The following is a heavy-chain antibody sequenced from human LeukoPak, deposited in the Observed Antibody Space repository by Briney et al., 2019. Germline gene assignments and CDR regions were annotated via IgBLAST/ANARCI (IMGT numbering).Heavy chain of an antibody. CDR3: ARADCSSSTCYLRRSWFDP. J-gene: IGHJ5*02. Sequence: AGGSLRLFCAASGFTLSNYDMNWVRQAPGKGLEWVSSISTSSRYIYYKDSVRGRFTISRDDAKNSLYLEMNSLRAEDTAVYYRARADCSSSTCYLRRSWFDPWGQGTLVTVSS. CDR1: GFTLSNYD. CDR2: ISTSSRYI. V-gene: IGHV3-21*01. D-gene: IGHD2-2*01.